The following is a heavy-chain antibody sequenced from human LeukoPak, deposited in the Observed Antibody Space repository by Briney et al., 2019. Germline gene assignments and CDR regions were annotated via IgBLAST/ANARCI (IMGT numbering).Heavy chain of an antibody. J-gene: IGHJ4*02. CDR3: AREQQLFHLDY. CDR1: GFTFSSYA. Sequence: GGTLRLSCAASGFTFSSYAMHWVRQAPGKGLEWVAVISYDGSNKYYADSVKGRFTISRDNSKNTLYLQMNSLRAEDTAVYYCAREQQLFHLDYWGRGTLVTVSS. V-gene: IGHV3-30*01. D-gene: IGHD6-13*01. CDR2: ISYDGSNK.